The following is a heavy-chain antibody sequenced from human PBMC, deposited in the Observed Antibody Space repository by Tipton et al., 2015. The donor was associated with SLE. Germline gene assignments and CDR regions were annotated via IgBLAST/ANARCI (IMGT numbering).Heavy chain of an antibody. V-gene: IGHV1-18*04. CDR3: ARRDRRLFQH. D-gene: IGHD1-14*01. CDR2: ISGYNGNT. J-gene: IGHJ1*01. Sequence: QLVQSGAEVRKHGASVKVSCKASGYTFSSHGITWVRQAPGQGLEWVGWISGYNGNTNYAQKLQGRVTMTTDTSTSTAYMELRSLRSDDTAVYYCARRDRRLFQHWGQGTLVTVSS. CDR1: GYTFSSHG.